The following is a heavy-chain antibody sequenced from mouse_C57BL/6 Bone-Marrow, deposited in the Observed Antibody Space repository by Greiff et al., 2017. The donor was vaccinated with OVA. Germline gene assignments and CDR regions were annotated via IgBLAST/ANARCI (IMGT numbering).Heavy chain of an antibody. CDR1: GFNIKDDY. Sequence: EVKLMESGAELVRPGASVKLSCTASGFNIKDDYMHWVKQRPEQGLEWIGWIDPENGDTEYASKFQGKATITADTSSNTAYLQLSSLTSEDTAVYYCTRYDYDRFAYWGQGTLVTVSA. CDR2: IDPENGDT. J-gene: IGHJ3*01. V-gene: IGHV14-4*01. D-gene: IGHD2-4*01. CDR3: TRYDYDRFAY.